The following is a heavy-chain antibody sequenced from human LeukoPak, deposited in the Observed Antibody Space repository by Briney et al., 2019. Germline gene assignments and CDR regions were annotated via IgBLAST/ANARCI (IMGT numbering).Heavy chain of an antibody. D-gene: IGHD1-1*01. CDR1: GGTFSSYA. Sequence: ASVKVSCKASGGTFSSYAISWVRQAPGQGLEWMGGIIPIFGTANYAQKFQGRVTITADESTSTAYMELHSLTSEDTAVYYCARDQLELGTHWFDPWGQGTLVTVSS. J-gene: IGHJ5*02. CDR2: IIPIFGTA. CDR3: ARDQLELGTHWFDP. V-gene: IGHV1-69*13.